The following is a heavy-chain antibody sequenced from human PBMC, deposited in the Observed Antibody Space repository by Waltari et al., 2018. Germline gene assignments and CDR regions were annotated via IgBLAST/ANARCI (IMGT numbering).Heavy chain of an antibody. J-gene: IGHJ6*02. CDR1: GGPIPRDY. V-gene: IGHV4-4*07. D-gene: IGHD3-22*01. CDR2: GSASGRT. CDR3: ARDPVIRSAYHYYYYGMDV. Sequence: QMQLQESGPGLVKPSETLSLICTVTGGPIPRDYWSLIRQSAGKGLEWIGRGSASGRTDYNPSRESRVTMSADTSKNHFSLTLTYVTAEDAAVYYCARDPVIRSAYHYYYYGMDVWGQGTTVTVSS.